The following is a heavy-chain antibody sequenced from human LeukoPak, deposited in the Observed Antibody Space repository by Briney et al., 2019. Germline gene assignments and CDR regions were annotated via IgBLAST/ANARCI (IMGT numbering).Heavy chain of an antibody. J-gene: IGHJ5*02. CDR2: IWSDATKT. CDR1: GFNFGHYG. V-gene: IGHV3-33*01. CDR3: TRDGDTSSHFGRLS. Sequence: GTSLRLSCATSGFNFGHYGFHWVRQAPGKGLEWVAVIWSDATKTDYGDSKTDCADSVKGRFTVSRDNSKTTVNLQMNSLRDEDTAVYYCTRDGDTSSHFGRLSWGQGTLVTVSS. D-gene: IGHD3/OR15-3a*01.